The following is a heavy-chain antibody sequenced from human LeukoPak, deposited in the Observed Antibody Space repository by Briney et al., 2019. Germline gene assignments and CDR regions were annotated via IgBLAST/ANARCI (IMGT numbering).Heavy chain of an antibody. D-gene: IGHD2-2*01. V-gene: IGHV3-74*01. J-gene: IGHJ4*02. CDR1: GFTFSSSW. Sequence: GGSLRLSCAASGFTFSSSWMHWVRHAPGKGLVWVSHINSDGSWTGYADSVKGRFTISKDNAKNTVYLQMNNLRAEDTAVYYCVSFYETNWGRGTLVTVSS. CDR3: VSFYETN. CDR2: INSDGSWT.